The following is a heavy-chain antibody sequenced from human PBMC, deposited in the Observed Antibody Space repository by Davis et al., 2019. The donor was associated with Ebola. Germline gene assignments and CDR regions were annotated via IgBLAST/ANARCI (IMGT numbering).Heavy chain of an antibody. CDR2: IKQDGSEK. CDR3: ARDGYFDWLLFRGLDY. D-gene: IGHD3-9*01. V-gene: IGHV3-7*03. CDR1: GFTFSSYW. J-gene: IGHJ4*02. Sequence: GESLKISCAASGFTFSSYWMSWVRQAPGKGLEWVANIKQDGSEKYYVDSVKGRFTISRDNAKNSLYLQMNSLRAEDTAVYYCARDGYFDWLLFRGLDYWGQGTLDTVSS.